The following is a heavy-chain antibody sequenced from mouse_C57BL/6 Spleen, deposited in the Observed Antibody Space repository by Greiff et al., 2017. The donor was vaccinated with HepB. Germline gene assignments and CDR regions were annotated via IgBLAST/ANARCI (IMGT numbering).Heavy chain of an antibody. CDR1: GFTFSSYG. Sequence: EVNLVESGGDLVKPGGSLKLSCAASGFTFSSYGMSWVRQTPDKRLEWVATISSGGSYTYYPDSVKGRFTISRDNAKNTLYLQMSSLKSEDTAMYYCARQAAYYDYDDYWGQGTTLTVSS. CDR2: ISSGGSYT. D-gene: IGHD2-4*01. J-gene: IGHJ2*01. V-gene: IGHV5-6*01. CDR3: ARQAAYYDYDDY.